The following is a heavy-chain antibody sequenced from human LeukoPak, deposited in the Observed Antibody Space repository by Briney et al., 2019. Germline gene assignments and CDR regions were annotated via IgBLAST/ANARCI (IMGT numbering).Heavy chain of an antibody. V-gene: IGHV1-69*13. CDR2: IIPIFSTA. CDR1: GGTFSSYA. J-gene: IGHJ3*02. CDR3: ARSMIVVVIDAFDI. D-gene: IGHD3-22*01. Sequence: GASVKVSCKASGGTFSSYAISWVRQAPGQGLEWMGGIIPIFSTANYAQKFQGRVTITADESTSTAYMELSSLRSEDTAVYYCARSMIVVVIDAFDIWGQGTMVTVSS.